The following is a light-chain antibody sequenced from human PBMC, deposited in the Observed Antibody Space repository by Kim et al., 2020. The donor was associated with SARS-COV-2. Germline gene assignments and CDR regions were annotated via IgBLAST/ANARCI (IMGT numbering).Light chain of an antibody. V-gene: IGLV3-21*03. CDR1: NIGDKN. CDR3: KVWDSSSDHVV. J-gene: IGLJ2*01. Sequence: PGKTAEITWGGDNIGDKNVHWYHQKPGQATVLGVYDESARPSGIPERLSGSNAENTDTLTISRVEAGDEADYYCKVWDSSSDHVVFGGGTQLTV. CDR2: DES.